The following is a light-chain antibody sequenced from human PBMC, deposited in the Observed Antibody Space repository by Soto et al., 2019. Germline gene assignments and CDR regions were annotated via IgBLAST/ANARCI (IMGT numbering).Light chain of an antibody. CDR2: GAS. V-gene: IGKV3-20*01. Sequence: EIVLTQSPGTLSLSPGERATLFCRASQSVSSNYLAWFQQRPGQPPRPLISGASSRATGIPDRFSGSGSGTDFTLTISRLEPEDFAVYHCQQYGGAPWTFGQGTKVEIK. CDR3: QQYGGAPWT. J-gene: IGKJ1*01. CDR1: QSVSSNY.